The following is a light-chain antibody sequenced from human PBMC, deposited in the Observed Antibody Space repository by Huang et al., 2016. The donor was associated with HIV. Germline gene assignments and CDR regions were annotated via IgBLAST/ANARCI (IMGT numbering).Light chain of an antibody. CDR3: QKYNIAPFT. J-gene: IGKJ3*01. Sequence: DIQMTQSPSSLSASVGDRVTITCRASQDISNYLDWYQQKPGKVPNLLIFSAYTLEAGVPSRFSGSGSGTVFTLTISGLQPEDVATYYCQKYNIAPFTFGPGTKVDLK. CDR1: QDISNY. V-gene: IGKV1-27*01. CDR2: SAY.